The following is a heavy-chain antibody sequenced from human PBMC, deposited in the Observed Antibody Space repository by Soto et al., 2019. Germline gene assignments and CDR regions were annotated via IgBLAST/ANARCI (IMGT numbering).Heavy chain of an antibody. D-gene: IGHD2-2*01. CDR2: IWSDGSKK. J-gene: IGHJ6*04. V-gene: IGHV3-33*01. CDR3: AREDVLTAAILYHGMDV. Sequence: PGGSLRLSRAASGFPSSAYGIHWVRQAPGKGLEWVALIWSDGSKKFYADYVKGRFTISRDDSKNKVYLHMGNLRAEDTAVYHCAREDVLTAAILYHGMDVWGKGTKVTVSS. CDR1: GFPSSAYG.